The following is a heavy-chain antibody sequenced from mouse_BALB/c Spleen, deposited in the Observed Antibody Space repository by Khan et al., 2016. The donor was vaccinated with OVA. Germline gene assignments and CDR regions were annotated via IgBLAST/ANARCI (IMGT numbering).Heavy chain of an antibody. CDR1: GYSITTNYA. CDR2: ISYSGST. Sequence: EVQLVESGPGLVKPSQSLSLTCTATGYSITTNYAWDWIRQFPGNKLEWRGYISYSGSTSYNPSFKSRISITRDTSKNQFFLQLNSVTTEDTATYYCARKNYYGYAVDYWGQGTSVTVSS. V-gene: IGHV3-2*02. CDR3: ARKNYYGYAVDY. D-gene: IGHD1-1*01. J-gene: IGHJ4*01.